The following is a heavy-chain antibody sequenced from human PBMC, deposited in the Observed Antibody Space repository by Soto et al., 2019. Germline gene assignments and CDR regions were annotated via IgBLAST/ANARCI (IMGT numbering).Heavy chain of an antibody. V-gene: IGHV4-39*01. J-gene: IGHJ4*02. D-gene: IGHD2-15*01. CDR2: IYYSGST. CDR1: GGSISSSSYY. Sequence: SETLSLTCTVSGGSISSSSYYWGWIRQPPGKGLEWIGSIYYSGSTYYNPSLKSRVTISVDTSKNQFSLKLSSVTAADTAVYYCARLRSTVVTDWGQGTLVTVS. CDR3: ARLRSTVVTD.